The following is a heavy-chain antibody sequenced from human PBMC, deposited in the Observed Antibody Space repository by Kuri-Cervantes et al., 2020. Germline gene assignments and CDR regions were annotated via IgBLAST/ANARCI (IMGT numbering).Heavy chain of an antibody. J-gene: IGHJ6*03. CDR1: GFTVSSNE. D-gene: IGHD2-2*01. V-gene: IGHV3-38-3*01. CDR3: ARPALVSSYYYMDV. CDR2: ISGGST. Sequence: GESLKISCAASGFTVSSNEMSWVRQAPGKGLEWVSSISGGSTYYADSRKGRFTISRDNSKNTLHLQMNSLRAEDTAVYYCARPALVSSYYYMDVWGKGTTVTVSS.